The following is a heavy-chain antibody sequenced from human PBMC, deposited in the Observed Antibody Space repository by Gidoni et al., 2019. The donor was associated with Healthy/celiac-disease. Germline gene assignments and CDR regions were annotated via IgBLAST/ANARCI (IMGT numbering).Heavy chain of an antibody. Sequence: QVQLVQSGAEVKKPGSSVKVSCKASGGTFSSYAISWVRQAPGQGLEWMGGIIPIFGTANYAQKFQGRVTITADESTSTAYMELSSLRSEDTAVYYCARVVRVGIGISTPYYYYGMDVWGQGTTVTVSS. V-gene: IGHV1-69*01. CDR1: GGTFSSYA. J-gene: IGHJ6*02. CDR3: ARVVRVGIGISTPYYYYGMDV. CDR2: IIPIFGTA. D-gene: IGHD2-15*01.